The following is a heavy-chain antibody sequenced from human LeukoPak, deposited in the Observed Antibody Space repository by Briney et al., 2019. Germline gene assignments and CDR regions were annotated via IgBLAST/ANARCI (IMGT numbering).Heavy chain of an antibody. CDR3: ARGRGTGSPIGPRYFDL. D-gene: IGHD3-10*01. V-gene: IGHV5-51*01. CDR1: GYRFTSYW. CDR2: IYPADSDT. J-gene: IGHJ2*01. Sequence: GESLKISCKGSGYRFTSYWIGWVRQIPGKGLEWMAIIYPADSDTRYSPSFQGQVTISADKSISTAFLRWTSLKASDTAIYYCARGRGTGSPIGPRYFDLWGRGTLVTVSS.